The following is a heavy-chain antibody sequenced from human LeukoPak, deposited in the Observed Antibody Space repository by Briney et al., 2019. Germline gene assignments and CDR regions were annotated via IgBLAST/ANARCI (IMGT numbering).Heavy chain of an antibody. CDR3: ARLAGYCTNGVCYTNYYYYGMDV. CDR1: GGSISSSSYY. Sequence: PSEALSLTCTVSGGSISSSSYYWGWIRQPPGKGLEWIGSIYYSGSTYYNPSLKSRVTISVDTSKNQFSLKLSSVTAADTAVYYCARLAGYCTNGVCYTNYYYYGMDVWGQGTTVTVSS. V-gene: IGHV4-39*01. D-gene: IGHD2-8*01. CDR2: IYYSGST. J-gene: IGHJ6*02.